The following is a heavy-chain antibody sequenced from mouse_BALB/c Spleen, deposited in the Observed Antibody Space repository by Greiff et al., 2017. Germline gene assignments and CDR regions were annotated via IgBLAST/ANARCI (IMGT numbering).Heavy chain of an antibody. CDR2: FHPYNDDT. D-gene: IGHD2-4*01. J-gene: IGHJ1*01. V-gene: IGHV1-47*01. Sequence: LVESGAELVKPGASVKMSCKAFGYTFTTYPIEWMKQNHGKSLEWIGNFHPYNDDTKYNEKFKGKAKLTVEKSSSTVYLELSRLTSDDSAVYYCARGGYYDPTRDWFVDVWGAGTTVTVSS. CDR3: ARGGYYDPTRDWFVDV. CDR1: GYTFTTYP.